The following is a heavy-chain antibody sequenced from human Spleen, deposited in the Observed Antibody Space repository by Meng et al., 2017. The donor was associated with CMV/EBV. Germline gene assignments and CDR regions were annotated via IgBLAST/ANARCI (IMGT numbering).Heavy chain of an antibody. Sequence: QVQLVQSGAEVKKPGXSVKVSCKASGYTFTSYGISWVRQAPGQGLEWMGWISAYNGNTNYAQKLQGRVTMTTDTSTSTAYMELRSLRSDDTAVYYCARGSPPHDNWNHEGWFDPWGQGTLVTVSS. J-gene: IGHJ5*02. CDR3: ARGSPPHDNWNHEGWFDP. D-gene: IGHD1-14*01. CDR2: ISAYNGNT. CDR1: GYTFTSYG. V-gene: IGHV1-18*01.